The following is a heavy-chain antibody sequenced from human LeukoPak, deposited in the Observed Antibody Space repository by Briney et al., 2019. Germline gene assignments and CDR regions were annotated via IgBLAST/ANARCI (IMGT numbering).Heavy chain of an antibody. J-gene: IGHJ4*02. CDR1: GFTFSTHA. CDR3: ARDPQRGPPDYFDH. Sequence: GGSLRLSCAATGFTFSTHAMSWVRQAPGKGLEWVAVISATGATRYYAASVQGRCTISRDDSKSTLYLEMNRLRPEDTATYYCARDPQRGPPDYFDHWGQGTLVTVSS. D-gene: IGHD6-25*01. V-gene: IGHV3-30*03. CDR2: ISATGATR.